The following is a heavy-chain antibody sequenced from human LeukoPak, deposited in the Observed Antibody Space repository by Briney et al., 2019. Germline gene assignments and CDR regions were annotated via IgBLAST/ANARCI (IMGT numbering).Heavy chain of an antibody. CDR2: IYYSGST. V-gene: IGHV4-59*01. CDR1: GGSISSYY. J-gene: IGHJ4*02. D-gene: IGHD3-10*01. CDR3: ARLRMVRGVIEIYYSDY. Sequence: SETLSLTCTVSGGSISSYYWSWIRQPPGKGLEWIGYIYYSGSTNYNPSLKSRVTISVDTSKNQFSLKLSSVTAADTAVYFCARLRMVRGVIEIYYSDYWGQGTLVTVSS.